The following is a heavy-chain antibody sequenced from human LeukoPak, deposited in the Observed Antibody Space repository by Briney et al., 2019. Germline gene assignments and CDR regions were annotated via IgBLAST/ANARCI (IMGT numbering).Heavy chain of an antibody. CDR3: ARGRYSSSWRFDP. CDR2: IYYSGST. CDR1: GGSISSYY. Sequence: SETLSLTCTVSGGSISSYYWSWIRQPPGKGLEWIGYIYYSGSTNYNLSLKSRVTISVDTSKNQFSLKLSSVTAADTAVYYCARGRYSSSWRFDPWGQGTLVTVSS. D-gene: IGHD6-13*01. V-gene: IGHV4-59*08. J-gene: IGHJ5*02.